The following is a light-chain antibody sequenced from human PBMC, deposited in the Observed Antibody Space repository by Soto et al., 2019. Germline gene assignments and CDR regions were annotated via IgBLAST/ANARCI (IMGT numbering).Light chain of an antibody. Sequence: QSVLTQPPSVSGAPGQRVTISCTGSSSNIGAGYDVHWYQQLPGTAPKLLIYGNSNRPSGVPDRFSGSKSGTSASLAITGLQXXDXXXXSCXSYDSSLSGFYVFGTGTKVTXL. V-gene: IGLV1-40*01. CDR3: XSYDSSLSGFYV. J-gene: IGLJ1*01. CDR1: SSNIGAGYD. CDR2: GNS.